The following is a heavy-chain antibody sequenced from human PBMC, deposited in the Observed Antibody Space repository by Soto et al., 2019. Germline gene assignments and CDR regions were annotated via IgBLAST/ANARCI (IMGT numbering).Heavy chain of an antibody. D-gene: IGHD5-12*01. J-gene: IGHJ4*02. Sequence: SATLSLTCAFSGFSISSGDYYWSWIRPPPGKGLEWIGYVFYTGSSYFYNPSLKSRLTMSMDTSKNQFSLKLSSVTAADTAVYYCARGLQGDGYNSDYWGQGTLVTVSA. V-gene: IGHV4-30-4*01. CDR3: ARGLQGDGYNSDY. CDR1: GFSISSGDYY. CDR2: VFYTGSS.